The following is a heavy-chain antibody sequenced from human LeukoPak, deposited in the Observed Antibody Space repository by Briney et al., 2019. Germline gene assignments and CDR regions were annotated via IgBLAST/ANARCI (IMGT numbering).Heavy chain of an antibody. CDR3: AKRSTHDPYDSSGYYDY. CDR1: GGTFSSYA. D-gene: IGHD3-22*01. Sequence: ASVKVSCKASGGTFSSYAISWVRQAPGQGLEWMGRIIPILGIANYAQKFQGRVTITADKSTSTAYMELSSLRSEDTAVYYCAKRSTHDPYDSSGYYDYWGQGTLVTVSS. V-gene: IGHV1-69*04. J-gene: IGHJ4*02. CDR2: IIPILGIA.